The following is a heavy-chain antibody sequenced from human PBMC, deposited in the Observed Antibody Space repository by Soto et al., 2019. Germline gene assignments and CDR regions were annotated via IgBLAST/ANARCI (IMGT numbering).Heavy chain of an antibody. CDR2: IYYTGST. V-gene: IGHV4-59*01. CDR3: ARSKDIVVVPPAIINPTYGMDV. D-gene: IGHD2-2*02. CDR1: GGSISSYY. Sequence: PSETLSLTCSVSGGSISSYYWSWIRQPPGKGLECIGYIYYTGSTNYNPSLKSRVTISVDTSRNQFSLKLSSVTAADTAVYYCARSKDIVVVPPAIINPTYGMDVWGQGTTVTVS. J-gene: IGHJ6*02.